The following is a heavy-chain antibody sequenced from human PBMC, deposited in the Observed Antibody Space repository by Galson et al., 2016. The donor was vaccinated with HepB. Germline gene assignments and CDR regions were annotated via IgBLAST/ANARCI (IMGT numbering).Heavy chain of an antibody. J-gene: IGHJ4*02. V-gene: IGHV3-33*08. CDR1: GFIFSTYG. CDR2: TWFDGNYK. CDR3: ARSREYFGSGSYLDH. Sequence: SLRLSCAASGFIFSTYGMHWVRQAPGKGLEWVAVTWFDGNYKDYAESVKGRITVSRDNTKNTLSLQLDSLRAEDTAVYHCARSREYFGSGSYLDHWGQGTLVIVSS. D-gene: IGHD3-10*01.